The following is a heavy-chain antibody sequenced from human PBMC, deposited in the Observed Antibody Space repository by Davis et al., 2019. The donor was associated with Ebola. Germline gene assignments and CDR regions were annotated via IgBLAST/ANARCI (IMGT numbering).Heavy chain of an antibody. CDR2: INPNSGGT. J-gene: IGHJ6*02. Sequence: ASVKVSCKASGYTFTGYYMQWVRQAPGQGLEWMGRINPNSGGTNYAQKFQGRVTMTRDTSISTVNMELSRLTSDDTAVYYCARGGISMMVVPRDYYYGMDVWGQGTTVTVSS. D-gene: IGHD3-22*01. V-gene: IGHV1-2*06. CDR1: GYTFTGYY. CDR3: ARGGISMMVVPRDYYYGMDV.